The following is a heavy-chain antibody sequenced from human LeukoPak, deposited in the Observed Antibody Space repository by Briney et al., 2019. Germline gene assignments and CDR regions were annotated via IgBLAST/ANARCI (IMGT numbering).Heavy chain of an antibody. Sequence: PSETLSLTCAVYGGSFSGYYWSWIRQHPGKGLEWIGYIYYSGSTYYNPSLKSRVTISVDTSKNQFSLKLSSVTAADTAVYYCARDQDYGDAFDIWGQGTMVTVSS. CDR1: GGSFSGYY. CDR2: IYYSGST. V-gene: IGHV4-31*11. CDR3: ARDQDYGDAFDI. J-gene: IGHJ3*02. D-gene: IGHD4-17*01.